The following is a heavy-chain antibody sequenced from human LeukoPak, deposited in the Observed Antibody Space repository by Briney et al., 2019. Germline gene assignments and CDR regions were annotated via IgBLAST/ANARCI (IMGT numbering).Heavy chain of an antibody. V-gene: IGHV1-8*01. CDR2: MNPNSGNT. D-gene: IGHD6-13*01. Sequence: ASVKVSCKASGYTFTSYDINWVRQATGQGLEWMGWMNPNSGNTGYAQKFQGRVTMTRNTSISTAYMELSSLRSEDTAAYYCAKDPNSSSWYEHYYYYYMDVWGKGTTVTISS. J-gene: IGHJ6*03. CDR3: AKDPNSSSWYEHYYYYYMDV. CDR1: GYTFTSYD.